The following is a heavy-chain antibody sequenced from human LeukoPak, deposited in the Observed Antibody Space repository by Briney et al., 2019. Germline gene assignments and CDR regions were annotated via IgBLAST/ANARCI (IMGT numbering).Heavy chain of an antibody. CDR3: ARFLGGYYYDSSGYIDY. J-gene: IGHJ4*02. Sequence: PGGSLRLSCAASGFTFSNYAMHWVRQAPGKGLEWVAVISYDGSNKYYADSVKGRFTISRDNSKNTLYLQMGSLRAEDMAVYYCARFLGGYYYDSSGYIDYWGQGTLVTVSS. V-gene: IGHV3-30*14. CDR2: ISYDGSNK. CDR1: GFTFSNYA. D-gene: IGHD3-22*01.